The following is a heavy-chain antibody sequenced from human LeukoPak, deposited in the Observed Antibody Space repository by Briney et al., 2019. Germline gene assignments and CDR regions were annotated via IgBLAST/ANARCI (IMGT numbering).Heavy chain of an antibody. D-gene: IGHD4-23*01. CDR3: ARALGYGGSGDYFDY. CDR1: GLTLSSYA. CDR2: ISYDGSDK. Sequence: SLTPSCAPSGLTLSSYAMHWVSHAPGKGLGWVAVISYDGSDKYYADSVKGRFTISRDNSKNTLYLQMTSLRAEDTAVYYCARALGYGGSGDYFDYWGQGTLVTVSS. J-gene: IGHJ4*02. V-gene: IGHV3-30*04.